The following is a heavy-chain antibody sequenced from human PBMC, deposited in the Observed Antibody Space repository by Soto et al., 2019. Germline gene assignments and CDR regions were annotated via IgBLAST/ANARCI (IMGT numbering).Heavy chain of an antibody. V-gene: IGHV1-2*02. Sequence: ASVKVSCKASGYTFTGSYMHWVRQAPGQGLEWMGWINPNSGGTNYAQKFQGRVTMTRDTSISTAYMELSRLRSDDTAVYYCARAMPRRNSRPGSWFDPWGQGTLVTVS. CDR3: ARAMPRRNSRPGSWFDP. D-gene: IGHD3-22*01. CDR1: GYTFTGSY. CDR2: INPNSGGT. J-gene: IGHJ5*02.